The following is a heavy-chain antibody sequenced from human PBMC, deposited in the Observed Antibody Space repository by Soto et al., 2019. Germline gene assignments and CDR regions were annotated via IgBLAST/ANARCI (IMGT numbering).Heavy chain of an antibody. CDR2: IYYSGST. Sequence: SATLSLTCTVSGGSISSYYWSWIRQPSGKGLEWIGYIYYSGSTNYNPSLKSRVTISVDTSKNQFSLKLSSVTAADTAGYFCAYGDPRSLLSFPAQRSSDL. V-gene: IGHV4-59*01. CDR3: AYGDPRSLLSFPAQRSSDL. D-gene: IGHD4-17*01. CDR1: GGSISSYY. J-gene: IGHJ2*01.